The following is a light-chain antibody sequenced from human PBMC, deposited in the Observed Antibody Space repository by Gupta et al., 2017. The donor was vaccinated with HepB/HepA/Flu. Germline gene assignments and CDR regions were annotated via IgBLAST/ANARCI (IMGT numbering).Light chain of an antibody. V-gene: IGLV4-69*02. Sequence: QLVLTQSPSASASLGASVNLTYTLSSGHSSYAIAWNQQQPEKGPRYLTKLNSDGSHSKGDWIPDRFSGSSSGAERFLTISSLQSEDEADYHCQTWGTGIPVFGNGTKV. CDR2: LNSDGSH. CDR3: QTWGTGIPV. CDR1: SGHSSYA. J-gene: IGLJ1*01.